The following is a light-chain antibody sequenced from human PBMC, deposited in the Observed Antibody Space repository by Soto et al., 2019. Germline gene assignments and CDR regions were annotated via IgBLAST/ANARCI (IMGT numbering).Light chain of an antibody. CDR1: SSNIGAGYD. Sequence: QSVLTQPPSVSGAPGQRVTISCTGSSSNIGAGYDVHWYQQLPGTAPKLLIYGNSNRPSGVPDRFSGSKSGTSASLAIPGRQAGDEGDYYCQSYDSSLSGAVFGGGTKHTVL. J-gene: IGLJ2*01. CDR2: GNS. V-gene: IGLV1-40*01. CDR3: QSYDSSLSGAV.